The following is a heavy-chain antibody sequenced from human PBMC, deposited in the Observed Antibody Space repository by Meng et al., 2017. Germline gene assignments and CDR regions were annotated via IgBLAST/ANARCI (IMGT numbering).Heavy chain of an antibody. J-gene: IGHJ4*02. CDR3: ARTRPGGGDGDY. D-gene: IGHD2-21*01. CDR2: IYPGDSDT. V-gene: IGHV5-51*01. CDR1: GYSFTSYW. Sequence: GGFLRPSCKGSGYSFTSYWIGWVRQMPGKGLEWMGIIYPGDSDTRYSPSFQGQVTISADKSISTAYLQWSSLEASDTAMYYCARTRPGGGDGDYWGQGTLVTVSS.